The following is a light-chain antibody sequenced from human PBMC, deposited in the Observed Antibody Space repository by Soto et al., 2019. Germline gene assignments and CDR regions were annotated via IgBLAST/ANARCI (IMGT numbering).Light chain of an antibody. Sequence: EIVMTQSPATLSVSPEERATLSCRASQSVSSNLAWYQQKPGQAPSLLIYGASTRATGTPARFSGSGSGTEFTLTISSLQSEDFAVYYCQQYNSWPRTFCQGTKVDI. CDR2: GAS. J-gene: IGKJ1*01. CDR1: QSVSSN. CDR3: QQYNSWPRT. V-gene: IGKV3-15*01.